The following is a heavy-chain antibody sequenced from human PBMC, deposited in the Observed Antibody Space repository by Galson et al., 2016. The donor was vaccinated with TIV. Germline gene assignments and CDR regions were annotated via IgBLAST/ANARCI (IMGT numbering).Heavy chain of an antibody. Sequence: PALVKPTQTLTLTCTFSGFSLTTGGMCVSWIRQAPGKGLEWLARIDWDDDKYYNIYLQTRLSISKDTSRNQVVLTMTDMDPVDTATYYCARTPYGDSFGWFFDLWGRGTLVSVSS. D-gene: IGHD4-17*01. J-gene: IGHJ2*01. CDR3: ARTPYGDSFGWFFDL. CDR2: IDWDDDK. V-gene: IGHV2-70*11. CDR1: GFSLTTGGMC.